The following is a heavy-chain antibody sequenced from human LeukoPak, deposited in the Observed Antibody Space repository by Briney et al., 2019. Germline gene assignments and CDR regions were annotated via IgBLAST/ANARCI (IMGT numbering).Heavy chain of an antibody. CDR2: INKSGGNT. J-gene: IGHJ4*02. Sequence: PGGSRRLSGAASGFTFTNYAMSWVRKAPGKGLEWVSTINKSGGNTYYADSVKGRFTISRDNSKSTLFLQMNSLRADDTAVYYCAKRESSTNFYFDYWGQGTLVAVSS. CDR1: GFTFTNYA. CDR3: AKRESSTNFYFDY. V-gene: IGHV3-23*01. D-gene: IGHD2-2*01.